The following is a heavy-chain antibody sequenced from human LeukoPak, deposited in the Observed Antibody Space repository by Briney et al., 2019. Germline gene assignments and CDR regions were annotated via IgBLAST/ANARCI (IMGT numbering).Heavy chain of an antibody. V-gene: IGHV3-15*01. CDR2: IKSKTDGGTT. D-gene: IGHD6-19*01. CDR3: TPSIAVAGSLDY. J-gene: IGHJ4*02. CDR1: GFTFSNVW. Sequence: GGSLRLSCAASGFTFSNVWMSWVREAPGKGLEWVGRIKSKTDGGTTDYAAPVKGRFTISRDDSKNTLNLQMNSLKTEDTAVYYCTPSIAVAGSLDYWGQGTLVTVSS.